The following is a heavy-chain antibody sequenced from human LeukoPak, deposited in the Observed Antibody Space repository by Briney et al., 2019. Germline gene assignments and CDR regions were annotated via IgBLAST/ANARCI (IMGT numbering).Heavy chain of an antibody. J-gene: IGHJ6*02. Sequence: GGSLGLSCTASGFTFGDYAMSWVRQAPGKGLEWVGFIRSKAYGGTTEYAASVKGRFTISRDDSKSIAYLQMNSLKTEDTAVYYCARVIRKGSVTSNYYYYGMDVWGQGTTVTVSS. CDR2: IRSKAYGGTT. D-gene: IGHD5-18*01. V-gene: IGHV3-49*04. CDR3: ARVIRKGSVTSNYYYYGMDV. CDR1: GFTFGDYA.